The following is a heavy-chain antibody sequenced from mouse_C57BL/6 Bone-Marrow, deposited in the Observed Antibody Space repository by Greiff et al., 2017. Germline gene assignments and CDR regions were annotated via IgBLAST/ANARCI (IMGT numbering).Heavy chain of an antibody. CDR1: GYTFTDYE. J-gene: IGHJ3*01. V-gene: IGHV1-15*01. CDR2: IDPETGGT. D-gene: IGHD2-2*01. CDR3: TRPICYGYMAWFAY. Sequence: QVQLQQSGAELVRPGASVTLSCKASGYTFTDYEMHWVKQTPVHGLEWIGAIDPETGGTAYNQKFKGKAILTADKSSSTAYMELRSLTSEDSAVYYCTRPICYGYMAWFAYWGQGTLVTVSA.